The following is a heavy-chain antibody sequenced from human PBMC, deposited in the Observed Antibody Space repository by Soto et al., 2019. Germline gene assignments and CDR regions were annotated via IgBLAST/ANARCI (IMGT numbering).Heavy chain of an antibody. V-gene: IGHV3-23*01. CDR1: GFTFTTYA. D-gene: IGHD6-19*01. CDR3: AKDLGSGWYFDY. J-gene: IGHJ4*02. CDR2: ISGSGTGT. Sequence: EVQLLESGGGLVQPGGSLRLSCAASGFTFTTYAMSWVRQAPGKGLEWVSAISGSGTGTYHADSVKGRFSISRDNSKNTRYLQMNSLRAEDTAVYFCAKDLGSGWYFDYWGQGTLVTVSS.